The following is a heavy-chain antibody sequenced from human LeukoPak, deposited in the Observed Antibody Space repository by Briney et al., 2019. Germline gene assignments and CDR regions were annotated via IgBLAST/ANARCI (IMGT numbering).Heavy chain of an antibody. CDR1: GXTXXXYA. V-gene: IGHV3-23*01. CDR2: ITGRGALT. J-gene: IGHJ6*04. Sequence: XGXTXXXYAMTWVRQAPGKGVXWVSYITGRGALTYYADYVKGRFTIYRDNYKNTLYVKMNSLRAEDTAVYYXXXVXXXXXXXXXXXXXXXXWGXXXXXTVSS. CDR3: XXVXXXXXXXXXXXXXXXX.